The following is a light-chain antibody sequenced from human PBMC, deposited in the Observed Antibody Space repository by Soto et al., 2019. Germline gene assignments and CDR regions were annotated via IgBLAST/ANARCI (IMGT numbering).Light chain of an antibody. CDR1: QSINKY. CDR3: QQRSNWIT. Sequence: EIVLTHSPATLSLSPWEIATLSCRASQSINKYLAWFQQKPGQAPRLLIYDASNRATGIPGRFSGSGSGTDFTLTISSLEPEDFAVYYCQQRSNWITFGQGTRLEIK. V-gene: IGKV3-11*01. CDR2: DAS. J-gene: IGKJ5*01.